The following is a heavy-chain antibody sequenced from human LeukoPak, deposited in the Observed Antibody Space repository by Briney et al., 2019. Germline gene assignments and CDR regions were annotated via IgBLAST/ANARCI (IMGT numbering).Heavy chain of an antibody. Sequence: SETLSLTCTVSGYSISSGYYWGWIRQPPGKGLEWIGSIYHSGSTYYNPSLKSRVTISVDTSKNQFSLKLSSVTAADTAVYYCAREYSGSTGDWFDPWGQGTLVTVSS. J-gene: IGHJ5*02. CDR1: GYSISSGYY. CDR3: AREYSGSTGDWFDP. V-gene: IGHV4-38-2*02. D-gene: IGHD1-26*01. CDR2: IYHSGST.